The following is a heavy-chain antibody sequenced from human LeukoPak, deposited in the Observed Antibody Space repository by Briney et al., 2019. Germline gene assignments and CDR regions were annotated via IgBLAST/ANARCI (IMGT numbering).Heavy chain of an antibody. J-gene: IGHJ4*02. V-gene: IGHV4-59*08. Sequence: SETLCLTCTVSGGSTSSYYWSWIRQPPGKGLEWIGDIYYSGSTNYNPSLKSRVTISGDTSKNQVSLKLTSVTAADTAVYYCARQRRGYCSSTSCPYFDYWGQGTLVTVSS. CDR1: GGSTSSYY. CDR3: ARQRRGYCSSTSCPYFDY. D-gene: IGHD2-2*01. CDR2: IYYSGST.